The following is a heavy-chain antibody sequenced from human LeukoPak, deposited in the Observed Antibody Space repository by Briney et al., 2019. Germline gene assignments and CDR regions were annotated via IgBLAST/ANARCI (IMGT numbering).Heavy chain of an antibody. Sequence: PGGSLRLSCAASGFTFSSYGMSWVRQAPGKGLEWVATIKQGGGETYYVDSVKGRFTISRDKAKNSLYLQMNSLRAEDTAVYYCARRRYSGSAQHFDYWGQGTLVTVSS. V-gene: IGHV3-7*01. CDR1: GFTFSSYG. J-gene: IGHJ4*02. CDR2: IKQGGGET. D-gene: IGHD1-26*01. CDR3: ARRRYSGSAQHFDY.